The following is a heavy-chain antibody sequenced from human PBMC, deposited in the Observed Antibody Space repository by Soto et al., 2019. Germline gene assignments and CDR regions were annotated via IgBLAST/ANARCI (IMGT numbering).Heavy chain of an antibody. Sequence: EVQLVESGGGLVQPGGSLRLSCAASGFTFSSYEMNWVRQAPGKGLRWVPYISSSGSTIYYADSVKGRFTISRDNAKNSLYLQMNSLRAEDAAVYYCAREVRGATFDYWGQGALVTVSS. J-gene: IGHJ4*02. CDR3: AREVRGATFDY. D-gene: IGHD3-10*01. CDR1: GFTFSSYE. CDR2: ISSSGSTI. V-gene: IGHV3-48*03.